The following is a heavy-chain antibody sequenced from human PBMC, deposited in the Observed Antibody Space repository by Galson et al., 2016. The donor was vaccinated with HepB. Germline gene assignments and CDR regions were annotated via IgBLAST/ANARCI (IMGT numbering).Heavy chain of an antibody. J-gene: IGHJ4*02. CDR2: IFAHDEQ. CDR3: ARTHGRSPTDDVDF. CDR1: GFSLTNGLMG. D-gene: IGHD5-24*01. V-gene: IGHV2-26*01. Sequence: PALVKPTQTLTLTCTVSGFSLTNGLMGLSWLRQPPGEALQWLAHIFAHDEQVYSPSLKSRLALSRDISKNQVVLTITNLFPADTATYYCARTHGRSPTDDVDFWGPGILVTASS.